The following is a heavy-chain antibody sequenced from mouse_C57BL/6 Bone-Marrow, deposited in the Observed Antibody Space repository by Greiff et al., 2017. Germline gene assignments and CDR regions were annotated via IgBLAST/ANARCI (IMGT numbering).Heavy chain of an antibody. CDR1: GFTFSSYT. CDR2: ISGGGGNT. Sequence: EVQGVESGGGLVKPGGSLKLSCAASGFTFSSYTMSWVRQTPEKRLEWVATISGGGGNTYYPDSVKGRFTISRDNAKNTLYLQMSSLRSEDTALYYCARRHYYGTLFAYWGQGTTLTVSS. V-gene: IGHV5-9*01. J-gene: IGHJ2*01. CDR3: ARRHYYGTLFAY. D-gene: IGHD1-1*01.